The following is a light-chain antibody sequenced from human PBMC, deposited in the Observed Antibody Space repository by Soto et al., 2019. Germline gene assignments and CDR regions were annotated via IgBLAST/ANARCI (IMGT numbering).Light chain of an antibody. CDR1: QSVSSY. CDR2: DAS. J-gene: IGKJ5*01. V-gene: IGKV3-11*01. CDR3: QQRSNWLIT. Sequence: EIVLTQSPATLSLSPGERATLSCRASQSVSSYLAWYQQKPGQAPRLLIYDASNRATGIPARFSGSGSGTDFTLTISRLEPEDFAVYYCQQRSNWLITFGPGTRLQIK.